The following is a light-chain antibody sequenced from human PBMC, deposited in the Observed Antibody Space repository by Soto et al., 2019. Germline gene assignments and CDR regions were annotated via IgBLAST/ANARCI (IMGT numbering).Light chain of an antibody. CDR3: ATWDDTLDDWV. CDR2: SSD. V-gene: IGLV1-44*01. Sequence: QSVLTQPPSVSGTPGQRVTISCSGTTSNIGDNVVNWNQQVPGTAPKLVIYSSDNRPSGVPDRFSGSRSGSSASLAISGLQSEDEAEYYCATWDDTLDDWVFGGGTKLTVL. CDR1: TSNIGDNV. J-gene: IGLJ3*02.